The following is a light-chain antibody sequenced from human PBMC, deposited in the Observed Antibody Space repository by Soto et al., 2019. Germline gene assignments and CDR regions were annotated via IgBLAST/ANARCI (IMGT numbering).Light chain of an antibody. CDR2: DAS. J-gene: IGKJ1*01. CDR1: QGISRW. CDR3: QQYNSYWT. Sequence: DSQVTQSPSTLSASLGDRVAISCRASQGISRWVAWYQQRAGKAPKLLSYDASPLPSGVSSRFSGSGSGPEFTLTISCLQPDDFATYFCQQYNSYWTFGQGTKVDIK. V-gene: IGKV1-5*01.